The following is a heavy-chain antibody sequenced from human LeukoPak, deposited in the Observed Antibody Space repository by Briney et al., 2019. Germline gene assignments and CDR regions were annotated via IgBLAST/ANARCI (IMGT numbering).Heavy chain of an antibody. J-gene: IGHJ4*02. CDR3: AREYYDTLTGYYTDY. Sequence: GGSLRLSCAASGFTFSNYWMHWVRQAPGKGLEWVANIKQDGSEKYYVGSVKGRFSISRDNAKNSAYLQMNSLRAEDTAVYYCAREYYDTLTGYYTDYWGQGTLVTVSS. V-gene: IGHV3-7*01. CDR2: IKQDGSEK. D-gene: IGHD3-9*01. CDR1: GFTFSNYW.